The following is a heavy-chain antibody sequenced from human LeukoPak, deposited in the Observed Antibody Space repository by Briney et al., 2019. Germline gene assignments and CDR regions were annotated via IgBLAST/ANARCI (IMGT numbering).Heavy chain of an antibody. CDR2: INPNSGVT. D-gene: IGHD3-10*01. Sequence: ASVKVSCKASGYTFTGYYLHWVRQAPGQGLEWMGWINPNSGVTSSAQRFQGRVTMTRDTSISTAYMELSRLRSDDTAVYYCARDLDYYGSGSFFNIWGQGTMVTVSS. CDR3: ARDLDYYGSGSFFNI. CDR1: GYTFTGYY. V-gene: IGHV1-2*02. J-gene: IGHJ3*02.